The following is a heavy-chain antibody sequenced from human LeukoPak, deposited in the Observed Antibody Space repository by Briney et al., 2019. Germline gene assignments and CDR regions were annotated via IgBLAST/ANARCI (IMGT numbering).Heavy chain of an antibody. D-gene: IGHD6-13*01. Sequence: SETLSLTCTVSGGSISSYYWSWVRQPAGKGLEWIGRIYTRGSTNYNPSLKSRVTMSVDTSKNQFSLKLSSVTAADTAVYYCARDRFIGYSSSWYKTTKSFYYFDYWGQGTLVTVSS. V-gene: IGHV4-4*07. J-gene: IGHJ4*02. CDR1: GGSISSYY. CDR3: ARDRFIGYSSSWYKTTKSFYYFDY. CDR2: IYTRGST.